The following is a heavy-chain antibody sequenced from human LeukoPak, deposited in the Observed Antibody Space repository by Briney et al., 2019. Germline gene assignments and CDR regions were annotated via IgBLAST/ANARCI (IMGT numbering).Heavy chain of an antibody. CDR1: GFTFSSYT. J-gene: IGHJ3*02. Sequence: PGGSLRLSCAASGFTFSSYTMNWVRQAPGKGLEWVSSITCTGNYINYADSVKGRFTISRDNAENSLFLQMNSPRDEDTAVYFCAREAVSAAWAFDIWGQGTMVTVSS. CDR2: ITCTGNYI. CDR3: AREAVSAAWAFDI. V-gene: IGHV3-21*01. D-gene: IGHD6-13*01.